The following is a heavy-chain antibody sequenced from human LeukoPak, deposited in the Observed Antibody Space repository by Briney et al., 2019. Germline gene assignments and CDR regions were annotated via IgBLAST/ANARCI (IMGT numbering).Heavy chain of an antibody. J-gene: IGHJ3*02. V-gene: IGHV1-69*13. CDR2: IIPIFGTA. CDR3: ATRGSDDAFDI. D-gene: IGHD3-16*01. Sequence: GASVKVSCKASGGTFSSYATSWVRQAPGQGLEWMGGIIPIFGTANYAQKFQGRVTITADESTSTAYMELSSLRSEDTAVYYCATRGSDDAFDIWGQGTMVTVSS. CDR1: GGTFSSYA.